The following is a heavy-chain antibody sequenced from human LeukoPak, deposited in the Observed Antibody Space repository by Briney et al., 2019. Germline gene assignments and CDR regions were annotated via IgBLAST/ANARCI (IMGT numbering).Heavy chain of an antibody. V-gene: IGHV3-7*01. Sequence: AGGSLRLSCAASGFTFSNYWMTWVRQAPGKGLEWVANIKPDGSVGYYVDSVRGRFIISRDNAGNSLYLQMNSLRAEDTAVYYCARSGRGVDSFYFYMDVWGKGTTVTVSS. CDR1: GFTFSNYW. CDR3: ARSGRGVDSFYFYMDV. D-gene: IGHD3-10*01. CDR2: IKPDGSVG. J-gene: IGHJ6*03.